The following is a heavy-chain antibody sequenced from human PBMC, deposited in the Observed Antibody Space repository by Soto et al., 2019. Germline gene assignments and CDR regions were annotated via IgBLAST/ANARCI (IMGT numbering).Heavy chain of an antibody. J-gene: IGHJ4*01. CDR3: AKDEGAAVESPGD. CDR1: GFIFDDFT. V-gene: IGHV3-43*01. D-gene: IGHD6-13*01. CDR2: INWDGSIA. Sequence: EVQLVESGGTVIQVGGSLRLSCAASGFIFDDFTMHWVRLVPGKGLQWVSYINWDGSIARYADSVKGRFTISRDNTNNHLYLQMNSLRSDDTALYYCAKDEGAAVESPGDWGHGTLVTVSS.